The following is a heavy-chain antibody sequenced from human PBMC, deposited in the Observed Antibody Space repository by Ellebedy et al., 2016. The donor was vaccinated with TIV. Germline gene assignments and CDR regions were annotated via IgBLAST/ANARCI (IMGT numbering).Heavy chain of an antibody. Sequence: GESLKISXAASGFTFSRFAMHWVRQAPGKGLEWVAVISYDGTNEYHADSVKGRFTISRDNSKNTLYLQMDSLRPEDTAVYYCARDLVATNSDHYYYSLDVWGQGTTVIVSS. D-gene: IGHD1-26*01. CDR1: GFTFSRFA. V-gene: IGHV3-30-3*01. J-gene: IGHJ6*02. CDR2: ISYDGTNE. CDR3: ARDLVATNSDHYYYSLDV.